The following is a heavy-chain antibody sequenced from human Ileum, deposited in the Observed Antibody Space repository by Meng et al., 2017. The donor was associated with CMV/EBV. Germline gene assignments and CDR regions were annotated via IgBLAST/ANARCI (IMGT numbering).Heavy chain of an antibody. CDR2: INANTGNP. CDR3: ARFRGSYFFDY. Sequence: SCKAAGYNFTDSAMYWVRQAPGQGLEWMGWINANTGNPTYAQDFTGRFVFSLDTSVTTAYLQISSLEAEDTAVYYCARFRGSYFFDYWGQGTLVTVSS. V-gene: IGHV7-4-1*02. D-gene: IGHD1-26*01. J-gene: IGHJ4*02. CDR1: GYNFTDSA.